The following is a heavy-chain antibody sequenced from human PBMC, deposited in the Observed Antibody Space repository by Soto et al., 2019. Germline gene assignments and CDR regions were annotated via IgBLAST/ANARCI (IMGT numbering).Heavy chain of an antibody. CDR1: GFTFSSYA. V-gene: IGHV3-23*01. CDR2: ISGSGGST. Sequence: GGSLRLSCAASGFTFSSYAMSWVRQAPGKGLEWVSAISGSGGSTYYADSVKGRFTISRENSNNTLYLQMNSLRTEDTAVYYCAKAIGRYCSGGSCYYYYYYMDVWGKGTTVTVSS. J-gene: IGHJ6*03. D-gene: IGHD2-15*01. CDR3: AKAIGRYCSGGSCYYYYYYMDV.